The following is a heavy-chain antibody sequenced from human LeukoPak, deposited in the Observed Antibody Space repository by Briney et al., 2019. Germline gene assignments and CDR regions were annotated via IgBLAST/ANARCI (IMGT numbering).Heavy chain of an antibody. D-gene: IGHD3-22*01. J-gene: IGHJ4*02. CDR2: ISWNSGSI. CDR1: GFTFDDYA. CDR3: ARDRIMYYDSSGYCDY. Sequence: HPGGSLRLSCAASGFTFDDYAMHWVRQAPGKGLEWVSGISWNSGSIGYADSVKGRFTISRDNAKNSLYLQMNSLRSEDTAVYYCARDRIMYYDSSGYCDYWGQGTLVTVSS. V-gene: IGHV3-9*01.